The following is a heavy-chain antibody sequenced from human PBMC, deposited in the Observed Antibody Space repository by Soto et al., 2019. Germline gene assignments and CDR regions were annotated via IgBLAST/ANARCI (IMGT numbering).Heavy chain of an antibody. CDR3: ARDPGVLLWFGELLISDINYYYGMDV. J-gene: IGHJ6*02. CDR2: ISSSSSYI. V-gene: IGHV3-21*01. CDR1: GFTFSSYS. Sequence: GGSLRLSCAASGFTFSSYSMNWVRQAPGKGLEWVSSISSSSSYIYYADSVKGRFTISRDNAKNSLYLQMNSLRAEDTAVYYCARDPGVLLWFGELLISDINYYYGMDVWGQGTTVTVS. D-gene: IGHD3-10*01.